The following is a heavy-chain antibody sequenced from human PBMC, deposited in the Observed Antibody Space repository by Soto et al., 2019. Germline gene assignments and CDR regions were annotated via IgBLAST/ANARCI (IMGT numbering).Heavy chain of an antibody. J-gene: IGHJ2*01. D-gene: IGHD3-9*01. CDR2: INDRGSI. Sequence: QVQLQQWGAGPLRPLETLSLTCGVSGGSFSGYYWAWIRQSPGKGLEWIGEINDRGSINYNPSLKSGVSIAVDTSKNHSSLNLRYVTAADTAVYYCARESHDILTGPPWVWYFDLWGRGTLVTVSS. CDR3: ARESHDILTGPPWVWYFDL. V-gene: IGHV4-34*01. CDR1: GGSFSGYY.